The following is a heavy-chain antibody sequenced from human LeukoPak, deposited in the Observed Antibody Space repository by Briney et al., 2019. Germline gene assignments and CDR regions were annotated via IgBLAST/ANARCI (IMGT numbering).Heavy chain of an antibody. V-gene: IGHV3-48*03. D-gene: IGHD6-13*01. CDR1: GFTFSSYE. CDR3: ARDRAIGYSSSWSPPHYYMDV. J-gene: IGHJ6*03. CDR2: ISSSGSTI. Sequence: GGSLRLSCAASGFTFSSYEMSWVRQAPGKGLEWVSYISSSGSTIYYADSVKGRFTISRDNAKNSLYLQMNSLRAEDTAVYYCARDRAIGYSSSWSPPHYYMDVWGKGTTVTVSS.